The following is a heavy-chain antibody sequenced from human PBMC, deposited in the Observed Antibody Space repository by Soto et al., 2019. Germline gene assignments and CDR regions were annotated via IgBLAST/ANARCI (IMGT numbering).Heavy chain of an antibody. J-gene: IGHJ5*02. CDR3: ARGGGTILAPFP. CDR2: INPNSGAT. CDR1: GYSFTGYF. V-gene: IGHV1-2*02. D-gene: IGHD3-3*01. Sequence: GVSVKGACKAAGYSFTGYFRDWVRQAPEQGLEWMGWINPNSGATMYAQKFQGRVTMTRDTSISTAYMELTLLRSDDTAIYYCARGGGTILAPFPWGEGPLVTVSS.